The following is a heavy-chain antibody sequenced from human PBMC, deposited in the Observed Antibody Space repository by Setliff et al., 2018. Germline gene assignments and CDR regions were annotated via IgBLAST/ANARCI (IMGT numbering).Heavy chain of an antibody. J-gene: IGHJ4*02. CDR3: ARGRNIAARLFDS. V-gene: IGHV4-4*02. D-gene: IGHD6-6*01. Sequence: SETLSLTCAVSGVSVNSLTWWSWVRQTPGKGLEWIGFIYHDGNPKFNPSVNYNPSLKSRVTMSIDKSKNQFSLKLISMSAADTAVYFCARGRNIAARLFDSWGQGTRVTVSS. CDR1: GVSVNSLTW. CDR2: IYHDGNPKFNPSV.